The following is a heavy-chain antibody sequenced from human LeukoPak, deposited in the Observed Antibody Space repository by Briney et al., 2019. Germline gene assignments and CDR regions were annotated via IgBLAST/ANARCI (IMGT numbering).Heavy chain of an antibody. CDR1: GGSISSSSYY. J-gene: IGHJ4*02. D-gene: IGHD7-27*01. V-gene: IGHV4-39*07. CDR3: ARDELGIDYFDY. CDR2: IYYSGST. Sequence: PSETLSLTCTVSGGSISSSSYYWGWIRQPPGKGLEWIGSIYYSGSTNYNPSLKSRVTISVDTSKNQFSLKLSSVTAADTAVYYCARDELGIDYFDYWGQGTLVTVSS.